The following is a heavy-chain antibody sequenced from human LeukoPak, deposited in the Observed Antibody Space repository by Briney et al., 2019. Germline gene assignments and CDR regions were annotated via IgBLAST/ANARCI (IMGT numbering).Heavy chain of an antibody. D-gene: IGHD1-20*01. V-gene: IGHV3-30*18. CDR3: AKDNPITGSLDH. J-gene: IGHJ4*02. Sequence: GGSLRLSCAASGFTFSSYGIHWVRQAPGKGLEWVAVIGKDGAAKHYAESVRGRFTISRDNSKNTLDLQMNSLRPEDTAMYYCAKDNPITGSLDHWGQGTLVTVSS. CDR1: GFTFSSYG. CDR2: IGKDGAAK.